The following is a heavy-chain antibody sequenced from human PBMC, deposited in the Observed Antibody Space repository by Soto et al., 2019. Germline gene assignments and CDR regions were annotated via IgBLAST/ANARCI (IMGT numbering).Heavy chain of an antibody. V-gene: IGHV3-7*01. CDR2: IKQDGSAI. CDR3: ATGRPRSNWVYFDY. D-gene: IGHD4-4*01. CDR1: GFTFNTYW. Sequence: EVQLVESGGGLDQPGGSLRLTCVASGFTFNTYWMSWVRQSPGKGLEWVANIKQDGSAINYLDSLRGRFTISRDNGKNSLYLQMNSLRAEDAAVYYCATGRPRSNWVYFDYWGQGILVAVSS. J-gene: IGHJ4*02.